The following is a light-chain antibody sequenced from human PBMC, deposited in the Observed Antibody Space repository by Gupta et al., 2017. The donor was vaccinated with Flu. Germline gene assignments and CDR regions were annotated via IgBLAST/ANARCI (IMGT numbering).Light chain of an antibody. CDR2: DVS. V-gene: IGLV2-14*03. Sequence: QSALAQPASVSGSLGQSITISCAGTSSDVGRSDSVSWYQQHPGKAPKLLIYDVSSRPSGISRRFSGSKSGNTASLTISGLQAEDETDYYCSSYTSVSTFYVFGTGTKVTVL. J-gene: IGLJ1*01. CDR3: SSYTSVSTFYV. CDR1: SSDVGRSDS.